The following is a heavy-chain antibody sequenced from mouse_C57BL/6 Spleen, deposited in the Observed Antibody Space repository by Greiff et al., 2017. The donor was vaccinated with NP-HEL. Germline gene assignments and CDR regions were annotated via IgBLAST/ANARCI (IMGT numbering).Heavy chain of an antibody. CDR1: GFSLTSYG. Sequence: MQRVESGPGLVQPSQSLSITCTVSGFSLTSYGVHWVRQSPGKGLEWLGVIWSGGSTDYNAAFISRLSISKDNSKSQVFFKMNSLQADDTAIYYCARGKYYGSSPWFAYWGQGTLVTVSA. D-gene: IGHD1-1*01. CDR3: ARGKYYGSSPWFAY. CDR2: IWSGGST. J-gene: IGHJ3*01. V-gene: IGHV2-2*01.